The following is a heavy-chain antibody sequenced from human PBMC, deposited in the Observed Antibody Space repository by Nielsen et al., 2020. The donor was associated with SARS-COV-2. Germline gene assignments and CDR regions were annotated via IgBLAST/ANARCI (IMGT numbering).Heavy chain of an antibody. CDR1: GFTFSSYA. D-gene: IGHD3-3*01. J-gene: IGHJ6*02. CDR2: ISYDGSNK. CDR3: AAGERDYDFWSGPLYGMDV. Sequence: GESLKISYAASGFTFSSYAMHWVRQAPGKGLEWVAVISYDGSNKYYADSVKGRFTISRDNSKNTLYLQMNSLRAEDTAVYYCAAGERDYDFWSGPLYGMDVWGQGTTVTVSS. V-gene: IGHV3-30-3*01.